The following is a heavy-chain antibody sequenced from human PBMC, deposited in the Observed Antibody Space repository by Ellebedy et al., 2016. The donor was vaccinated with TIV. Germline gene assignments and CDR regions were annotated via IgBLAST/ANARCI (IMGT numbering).Heavy chain of an antibody. CDR3: AKDSGWEHEY. D-gene: IGHD3-10*01. J-gene: IGHJ4*02. CDR1: GFAFSSKG. Sequence: GESLKISCAASGFAFSSKGMSWVRQTPGKGLEWVSGISDSGYTDYADSVKGRFTISRDNSKNTLYLQMNSLRAEDTALYYCAKDSGWEHEYWGQGTLVTVSS. CDR2: ISDSGYT. V-gene: IGHV3-23*01.